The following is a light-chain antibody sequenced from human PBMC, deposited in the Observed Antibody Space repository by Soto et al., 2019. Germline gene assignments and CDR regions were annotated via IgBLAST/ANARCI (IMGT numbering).Light chain of an antibody. CDR3: QALDSNTAV. CDR1: KLGDKY. Sequence: SYELTQPPSVSVSPGQTASISCSGDKLGDKYACWFQQKPGQPPVLVIYRDTNRPSGIPDRFSGSNSGNTATLTISGTQALDEADYYCQALDSNTAVFGTGTKLTVL. V-gene: IGLV3-1*01. CDR2: RDT. J-gene: IGLJ1*01.